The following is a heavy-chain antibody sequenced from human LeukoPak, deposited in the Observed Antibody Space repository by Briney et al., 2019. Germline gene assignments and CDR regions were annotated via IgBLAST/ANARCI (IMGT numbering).Heavy chain of an antibody. CDR1: GFTFSGYG. CDR3: AKSLYISSWYYDY. D-gene: IGHD6-13*01. CDR2: IWYDGGNK. V-gene: IGHV3-33*06. J-gene: IGHJ4*02. Sequence: PGRSLRLSCAASGFTFSGYGMHWVRQAPGKGLEWVAVIWYDGGNKYYADSVKGRFTISRDNSKNTLYLQMNSLRAEDTAVYYCAKSLYISSWYYDYWGQGTLVTVSS.